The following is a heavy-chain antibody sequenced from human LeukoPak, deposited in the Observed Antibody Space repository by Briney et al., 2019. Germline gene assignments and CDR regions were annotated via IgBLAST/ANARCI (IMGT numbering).Heavy chain of an antibody. Sequence: GGSLRLSCAASGFTVSSNYMSWVRQAPGKGLEWVSGISWNSGSIGYADSVKGRFTISRDNAKNSLYPQMNSLRAEDTALYYCAKDSDYGDYWDWGQGTLVTVSS. CDR2: ISWNSGSI. V-gene: IGHV3-9*01. CDR3: AKDSDYGDYWD. CDR1: GFTVSSNY. J-gene: IGHJ4*02. D-gene: IGHD4-17*01.